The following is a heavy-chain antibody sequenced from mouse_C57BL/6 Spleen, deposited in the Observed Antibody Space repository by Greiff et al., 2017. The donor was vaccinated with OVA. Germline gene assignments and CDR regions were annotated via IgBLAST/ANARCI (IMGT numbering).Heavy chain of an antibody. CDR1: GYTFTSYW. CDR3: ARERGYPYYFDY. J-gene: IGHJ2*01. CDR2: IYPSDSET. V-gene: IGHV1-61*01. Sequence: QVQLQQPGAELVRPGSSVKLSCKASGYTFTSYWLDWVKQRPGQGLEWIGNIYPSDSETHYNQKFKDKATLTVDKSSSTAYMQLSSLTSEDSAVYYCARERGYPYYFDYWGQGTTLTVSS.